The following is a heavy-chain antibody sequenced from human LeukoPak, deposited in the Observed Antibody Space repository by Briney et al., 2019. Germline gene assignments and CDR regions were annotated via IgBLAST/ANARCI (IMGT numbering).Heavy chain of an antibody. Sequence: GGSLRLSCAASGNYWMHWVRQAPGKGLEWVSGISWNSGSIGYADSVKGRFTISRDNAKTSLYLQMNSLRAEDTAVYYCARASSADSSGYPTTTGGAFDIWGQGTMVTVSS. D-gene: IGHD3-22*01. V-gene: IGHV3-9*01. CDR2: ISWNSGSI. J-gene: IGHJ3*02. CDR1: GNYW. CDR3: ARASSADSSGYPTTTGGAFDI.